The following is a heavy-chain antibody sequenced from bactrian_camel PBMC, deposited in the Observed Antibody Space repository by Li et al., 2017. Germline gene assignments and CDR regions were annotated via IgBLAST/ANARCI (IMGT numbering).Heavy chain of an antibody. D-gene: IGHD2*01. J-gene: IGHJ4*01. Sequence: HVQLVESGGGSVNAGGSLRLSCQASAAIYSDYAMAWFRQAPGKEREGVAVIYTRSGNTLYADSVKGRSTISRDSANNTLYLQMNNLKFEDTAMYYCAARSGSFCPRSQSSEFNIWGQGTQVTVS. CDR2: IYTRSGNT. V-gene: IGHV3S54*01. CDR3: AARSGSFCPRSQSSEFNI. CDR1: AAIYSDYA.